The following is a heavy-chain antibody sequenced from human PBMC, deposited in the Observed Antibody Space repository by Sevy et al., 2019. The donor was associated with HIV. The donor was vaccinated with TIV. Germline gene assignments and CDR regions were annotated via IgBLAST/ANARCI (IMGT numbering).Heavy chain of an antibody. CDR3: ARRITIFGVVIGAFDI. V-gene: IGHV1-69*13. CDR1: GGTFSSYA. Sequence: ASVKVSCKASGGTFSSYAISWVRQAPGQGLEWMGGIIPIFGTANYAQKFQGRVTITADESTSTAYMELSSLRSEDTVVYYCARRITIFGVVIGAFDIWGQGTMVTVSS. D-gene: IGHD3-3*01. CDR2: IIPIFGTA. J-gene: IGHJ3*02.